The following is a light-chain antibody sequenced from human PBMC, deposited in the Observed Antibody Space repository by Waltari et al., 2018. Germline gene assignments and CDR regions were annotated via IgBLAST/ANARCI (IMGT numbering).Light chain of an antibody. CDR2: KGI. Sequence: QTVVTQEPSLAVSPGGTVTLTCALSSVSVSSPSYPTWYQQTPGQPPRTLVYKGISRSSGVPDRFSGSILGNTAALTITGAQADDESDYYCSMYMGSGVWVFGGGTKLTVL. CDR3: SMYMGSGVWV. J-gene: IGLJ3*02. CDR1: SVSVSSPSY. V-gene: IGLV8-61*01.